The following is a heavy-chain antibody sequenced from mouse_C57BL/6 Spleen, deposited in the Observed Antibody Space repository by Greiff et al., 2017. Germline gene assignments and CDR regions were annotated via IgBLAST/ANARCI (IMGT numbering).Heavy chain of an antibody. CDR2: INYDGSST. J-gene: IGHJ2*01. Sequence: SGFTFSDYYMAWVRQIPEKGLEWVANINYDGSSTYYLDSLKSRFIISRDNAKNILYLQMSSLKSEDTATYYCARDQYGSSYFDYWGQGTTLTVSS. CDR1: GFTFSDYY. D-gene: IGHD1-1*01. V-gene: IGHV5-16*01. CDR3: ARDQYGSSYFDY.